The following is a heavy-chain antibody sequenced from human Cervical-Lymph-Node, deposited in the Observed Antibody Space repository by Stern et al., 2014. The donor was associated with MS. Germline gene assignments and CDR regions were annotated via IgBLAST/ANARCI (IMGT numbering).Heavy chain of an antibody. CDR1: GDSVSSEDYY. V-gene: IGHV4-61*08. CDR2: LYYRGRP. J-gene: IGHJ6*02. D-gene: IGHD1-26*01. Sequence: VQLVESGPGLVRPSETLSLTCTASGDSVSSEDYYWSWIRQSPGKDLEWIGYLYYRGRPNYNPSLKSRLPISIAAYKNQFSLRLISVTAADTAVYYCARSGYYGIDVWGQGTTVIVSS. CDR3: ARSGYYGIDV.